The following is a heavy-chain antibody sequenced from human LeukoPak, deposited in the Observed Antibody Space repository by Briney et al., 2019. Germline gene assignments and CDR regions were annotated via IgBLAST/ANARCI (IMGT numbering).Heavy chain of an antibody. Sequence: GGSLRLSCAASGFTFSSYGMHWVRQAPGKGLEWVAFIRYDGSNKYYADSVKGRFTISRDNAKNSLYLQMNSLRAEDTAVYYCARVSNFWSGYYLAADYWGQGTLVTVSS. V-gene: IGHV3-30*02. CDR1: GFTFSSYG. CDR3: ARVSNFWSGYYLAADY. D-gene: IGHD3-3*01. CDR2: IRYDGSNK. J-gene: IGHJ4*02.